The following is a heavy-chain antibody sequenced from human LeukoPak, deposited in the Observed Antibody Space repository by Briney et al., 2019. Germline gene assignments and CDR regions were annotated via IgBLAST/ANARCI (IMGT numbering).Heavy chain of an antibody. CDR2: IFYSEST. Sequence: PSQTLSLTCTVSGGSISSGDYSWSWIRQPPGKGLEWIGYIFYSESTYYNPSLKSRVTFSVDTSKNQFSLKLSSVTAADTAVYYCARLELRYYFDYWGQGTLVTVSS. V-gene: IGHV4-30-4*08. J-gene: IGHJ4*02. CDR1: GGSISSGDYS. CDR3: ARLELRYYFDY. D-gene: IGHD1-7*01.